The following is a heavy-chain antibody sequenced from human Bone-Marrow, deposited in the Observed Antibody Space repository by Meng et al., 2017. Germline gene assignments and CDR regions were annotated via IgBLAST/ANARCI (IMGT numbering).Heavy chain of an antibody. V-gene: IGHV4-39*01. D-gene: IGHD5-18*01. CDR2: IYYSGGT. CDR3: ARATQRGYTLRVGFDP. J-gene: IGHJ5*02. Sequence: QLELQESGPGLVKPSETLPTTCTDSGGSSSSSSCYWGWIRQPPGKVLEWIGSIYYSGGTYYNPSLKSRVTISVDTSKNQFSLKLSSVTAADTAVYYCARATQRGYTLRVGFDPWGQGTLVTVSS. CDR1: GGSSSSSSCY.